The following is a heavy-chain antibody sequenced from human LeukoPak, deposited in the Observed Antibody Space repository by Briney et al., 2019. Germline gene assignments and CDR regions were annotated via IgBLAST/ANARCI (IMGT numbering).Heavy chain of an antibody. Sequence: SETLSLTCTVSGGSISSYFWSWIRQPPGKGLEWIGYIQNSARTNYNPSLESRVTISVDSSKDQFSLRLSSVTAADTAVYYCATDYSNFYGMDVWGQGTTVTVSS. CDR1: GGSISSYF. CDR3: ATDYSNFYGMDV. D-gene: IGHD4-11*01. CDR2: IQNSART. V-gene: IGHV4-59*01. J-gene: IGHJ6*02.